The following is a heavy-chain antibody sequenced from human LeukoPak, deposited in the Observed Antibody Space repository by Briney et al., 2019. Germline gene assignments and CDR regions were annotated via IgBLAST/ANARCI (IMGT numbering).Heavy chain of an antibody. V-gene: IGHV3-33*06. J-gene: IGHJ4*02. CDR2: IWYDGSNK. CDR3: AKDGQYSAPDY. D-gene: IGHD5-12*01. Sequence: GGSLRLSCAASGFTFSSYGVHWVRQAPGKGLEWVAVIWYDGSNKYYADSVKGRFTISRDNSKNTLYLQMNSLRAEDTAVYYCAKDGQYSAPDYWGQGTLVTVSS. CDR1: GFTFSSYG.